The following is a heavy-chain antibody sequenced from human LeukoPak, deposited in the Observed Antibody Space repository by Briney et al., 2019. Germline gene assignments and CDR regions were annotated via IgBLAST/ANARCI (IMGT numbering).Heavy chain of an antibody. CDR1: GGSVSSGSYY. J-gene: IGHJ3*02. CDR3: ARDRYYYDSSEVSTENAFDI. Sequence: SETLSLTCTVSGGSVSSGSYYWSWIRQPPGKGLEWIGYIYYSGSTNYNPSLKSRVTISVDTSKNQFSLKLSSVTAADTAVYYCARDRYYYDSSEVSTENAFDIWGQGTVVTVSS. V-gene: IGHV4-61*01. CDR2: IYYSGST. D-gene: IGHD3-22*01.